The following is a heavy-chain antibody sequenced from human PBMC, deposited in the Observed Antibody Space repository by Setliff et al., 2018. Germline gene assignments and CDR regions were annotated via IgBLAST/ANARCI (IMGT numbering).Heavy chain of an antibody. CDR2: MYYSGSTS. J-gene: IGHJ6*03. Sequence: SETLSLTCTVSGGSVRGYYWSWIRQPPGKGLEWIGYMYYSGSTSYYNPSLKSRVTISLDTSKSQFFLKLNSVTAADTGVYYCARMTGFAYMDVWGKGTPVTVSS. CDR1: GGSVRGYY. V-gene: IGHV4-59*08. CDR3: ARMTGFAYMDV.